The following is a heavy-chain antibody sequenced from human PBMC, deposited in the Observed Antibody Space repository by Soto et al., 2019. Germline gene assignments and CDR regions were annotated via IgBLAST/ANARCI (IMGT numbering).Heavy chain of an antibody. CDR2: ISWNSGSI. CDR3: AKDSYSSGWPGKAFDI. D-gene: IGHD6-19*01. V-gene: IGHV3-9*01. J-gene: IGHJ3*02. Sequence: EVQLVESGGGLVQPGRSLRLSCAASGFTFDDYAMHWVRQAPGKGLEWVSGISWNSGSIGYVDSVKGRFTISRDNAKNSLYLQMNSLRAEDTALYYCAKDSYSSGWPGKAFDIWGQGTMVTVSS. CDR1: GFTFDDYA.